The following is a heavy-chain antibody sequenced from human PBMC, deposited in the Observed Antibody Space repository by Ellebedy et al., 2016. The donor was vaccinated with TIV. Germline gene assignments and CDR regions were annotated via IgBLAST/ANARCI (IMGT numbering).Heavy chain of an antibody. J-gene: IGHJ6*03. CDR1: GISFSSYW. CDR3: ARTVSSAGGYYYYMDV. CDR2: IKEDGSEK. D-gene: IGHD1-14*01. V-gene: IGHV3-7*01. Sequence: GESLKISCAASGISFSSYWMSWVRQAPGKGLEWVANIKEDGSEKYYVDSVKGRFTISRDNAKNSLYLQMNSLRAEDTAVYHCARTVSSAGGYYYYMDVWGKGTTVTVSS.